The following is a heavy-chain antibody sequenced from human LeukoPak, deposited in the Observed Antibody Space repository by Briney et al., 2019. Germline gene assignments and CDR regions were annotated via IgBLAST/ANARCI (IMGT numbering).Heavy chain of an antibody. Sequence: SVKVSCKASVGTFSSYAISWVRQAPGQGLEWMGRIIPILGIANYAQKFQGRVTITADKSTSTAYMELSSLRSEDTAVYYCAREGFGDSSGYYYFDYWGQGTLVTVSS. CDR3: AREGFGDSSGYYYFDY. CDR2: IIPILGIA. V-gene: IGHV1-69*04. D-gene: IGHD3-22*01. J-gene: IGHJ4*02. CDR1: VGTFSSYA.